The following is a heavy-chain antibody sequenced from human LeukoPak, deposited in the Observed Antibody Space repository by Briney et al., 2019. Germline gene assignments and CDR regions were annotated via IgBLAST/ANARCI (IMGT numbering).Heavy chain of an antibody. Sequence: GGSLRLSCAASGFTFSSYWMSWVRQAPGKGLEWVSSISSSSSYIYYADSVKGRFTISRDNAKNSLYLQMNSLRAEDTAVYYCASGGVPRQLRESWGDIVVVPAADDAFDIWGQGTMVTVSS. CDR2: ISSSSSYI. CDR3: ASGGVPRQLRESWGDIVVVPAADDAFDI. CDR1: GFTFSSYW. D-gene: IGHD2-2*01. J-gene: IGHJ3*02. V-gene: IGHV3-21*01.